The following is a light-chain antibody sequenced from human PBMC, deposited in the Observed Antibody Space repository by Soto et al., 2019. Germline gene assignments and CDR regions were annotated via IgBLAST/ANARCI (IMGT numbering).Light chain of an antibody. CDR3: SSYAGSNGVV. V-gene: IGLV2-8*01. CDR1: SSDVGGYNY. CDR2: DVN. Sequence: QSALTQPPSASGSPGQSVTISCTGTSSDVGGYNYVSWYQQHPGKAPKLMIYDVNKRPPGVPDRFSGSKSGNTAPLTVSGLQAADEADYYCSSYAGSNGVVFGGGTKLTVL. J-gene: IGLJ2*01.